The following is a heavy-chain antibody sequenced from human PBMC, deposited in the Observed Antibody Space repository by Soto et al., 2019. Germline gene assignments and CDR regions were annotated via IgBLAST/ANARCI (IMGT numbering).Heavy chain of an antibody. V-gene: IGHV3-33*01. CDR1: GFTFNNYR. CDR3: ARRQIPPPTRGAANARGGMDV. D-gene: IGHD6-13*01. Sequence: QVQLVESGGGVVQPGMSLRLSCAASGFTFNNYRMHWVRQAPGKGLECLAVIGNEGSNSCYANSVKGRFTISRDNSKNTLYLQMSSLRAEDTAVYYCARRQIPPPTRGAANARGGMDVWGQGTTVTVSS. J-gene: IGHJ6*02. CDR2: IGNEGSNS.